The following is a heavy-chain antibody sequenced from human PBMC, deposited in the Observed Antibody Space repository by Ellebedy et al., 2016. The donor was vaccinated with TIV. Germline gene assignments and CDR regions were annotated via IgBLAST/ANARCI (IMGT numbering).Heavy chain of an antibody. Sequence: MPSETLSLTCTVSGGSIRSGAYYRSWIRQHPGKGLEWIGYIHYTGSTYYNPSLRSRVIISVAKSKNQFSLKLNSVTAADTAVYYCARVGLGYYDTANFDYWGQGTLVTVSS. V-gene: IGHV4-31*03. CDR1: GGSIRSGAYY. CDR3: ARVGLGYYDTANFDY. CDR2: IHYTGST. J-gene: IGHJ4*02. D-gene: IGHD3-22*01.